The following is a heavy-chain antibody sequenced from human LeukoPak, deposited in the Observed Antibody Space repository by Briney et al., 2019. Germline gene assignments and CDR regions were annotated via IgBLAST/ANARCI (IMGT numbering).Heavy chain of an antibody. D-gene: IGHD3-10*01. Sequence: PSETLSLTCAVSGGSISSNSYYWGWIRQPPGKGLEWIGSIYYSGSTYYNPSLKTRVTISVDKSKNQFSLKLSSVTAADTAVYYCVGGSGSPVASDIWGQGTMVTVSS. J-gene: IGHJ3*02. CDR2: IYYSGST. CDR1: GGSISSNSYY. CDR3: VGGSGSPVASDI. V-gene: IGHV4-39*07.